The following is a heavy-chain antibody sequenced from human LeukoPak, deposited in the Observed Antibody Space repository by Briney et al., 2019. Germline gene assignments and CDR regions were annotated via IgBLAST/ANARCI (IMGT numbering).Heavy chain of an antibody. CDR2: IIPILGIA. CDR1: GGTFSSYT. CDR3: ARGTGSSSPFDI. Sequence: ASVKVSCKASGGTFSSYTISWVRQAPGQGLEWMGRIIPILGIANYAQKFQGRVTITADKSTSTAYMELSSLRSEGTAVYYCARGTGSSSPFDIWGQGTMVTVSS. J-gene: IGHJ3*02. D-gene: IGHD6-6*01. V-gene: IGHV1-69*02.